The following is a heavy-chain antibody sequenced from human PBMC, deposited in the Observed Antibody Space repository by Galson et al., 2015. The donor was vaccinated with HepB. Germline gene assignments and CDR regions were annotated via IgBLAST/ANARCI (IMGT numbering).Heavy chain of an antibody. Sequence: SLRLSCAASGFTFSSYGMHWVRQAPGKGLEWVALIWYDGSHKYYADSVKGRFTISRDNSKNTLYLQMNSLRAEDTAVYYCVRDIALSPAGVGAYWGQGTLVTVSS. D-gene: IGHD3-3*01. CDR1: GFTFSSYG. CDR2: IWYDGSHK. CDR3: VRDIALSPAGVGAY. V-gene: IGHV3-33*01. J-gene: IGHJ4*02.